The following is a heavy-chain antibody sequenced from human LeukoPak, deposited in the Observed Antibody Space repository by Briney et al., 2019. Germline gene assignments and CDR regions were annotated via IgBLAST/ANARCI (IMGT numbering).Heavy chain of an antibody. CDR3: AREYVGLLWFGESQTRHDAFDI. CDR2: IYTSGST. D-gene: IGHD3-10*01. Sequence: SETLSLTCTVSGGSISSSSFYYWGWIRQPPGKGLEWIGRIYTSGSTNYNPSLKSRVTMSVDTSKNQFSLKLSSVTAADTAVYYCAREYVGLLWFGESQTRHDAFDIWGQGTMVTVSS. J-gene: IGHJ3*02. CDR1: GGSISSSSFYY. V-gene: IGHV4-39*07.